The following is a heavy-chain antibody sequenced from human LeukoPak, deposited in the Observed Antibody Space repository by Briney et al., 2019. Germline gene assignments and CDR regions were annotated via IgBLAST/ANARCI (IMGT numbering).Heavy chain of an antibody. CDR2: ISWNSGSI. CDR3: AKDRAPHYYDSSGTQHPFDY. CDR1: GFTFDDYA. D-gene: IGHD3-22*01. V-gene: IGHV3-9*01. Sequence: PGGSLRLSCAASGFTFDDYAMHWVRQAPGKGLEWVSGISWNSGSIGYADSVKGRFTISRDNAKNSLYLQMNSLRAEDTALYYCAKDRAPHYYDSSGTQHPFDYWGQGTLVTVSS. J-gene: IGHJ4*02.